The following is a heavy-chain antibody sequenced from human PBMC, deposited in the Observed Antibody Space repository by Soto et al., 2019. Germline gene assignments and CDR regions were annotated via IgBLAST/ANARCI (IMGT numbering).Heavy chain of an antibody. CDR2: FDPEDGET. CDR1: GYTLTELS. CDR3: ATDLYAVARDSSGYYKDV. D-gene: IGHD3-22*01. Sequence: ASVKVSCKVSGYTLTELSMHWVRQAPGKGLEWMGGFDPEDGETIYAQKFQGRVTMTEDTSTDTAYMELSSLRSEDTAVYYCATDLYAVARDSSGYYKDVWRQGTTVTVSS. V-gene: IGHV1-24*01. J-gene: IGHJ6*02.